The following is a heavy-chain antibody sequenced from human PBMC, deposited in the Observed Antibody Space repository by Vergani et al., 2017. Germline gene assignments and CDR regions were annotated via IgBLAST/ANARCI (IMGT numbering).Heavy chain of an antibody. CDR2: IYYSGNT. CDR1: GGSVSSGNFY. J-gene: IGHJ4*02. Sequence: QVQLQESGPGLVKPSETLSLTCTVSGGSVSSGNFYWSWIGQPAGKGLEWIWHIYYSGNTNYNPSLKSRVTISVDTSKNQFPLKLSSVTAADMAVYFCARRYCSTNSCSGFDYWGQGTLVTVSS. V-gene: IGHV4-61*10. D-gene: IGHD2-2*01. CDR3: ARRYCSTNSCSGFDY.